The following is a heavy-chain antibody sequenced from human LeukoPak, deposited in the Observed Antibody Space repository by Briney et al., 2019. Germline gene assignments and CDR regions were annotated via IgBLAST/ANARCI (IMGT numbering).Heavy chain of an antibody. D-gene: IGHD3-3*01. J-gene: IGHJ3*02. CDR3: ARDLGDFWSGDAFDI. V-gene: IGHV3-7*01. CDR2: IKQDGSEK. CDR1: GFTFSSYA. Sequence: GGSLRLSCAASGFTFSSYAMSWVRQAPGKGLEWVANIKQDGSEKYYVDSVKGRFTISRDNAKNSLYLQMNSLRAEDTAVYYCARDLGDFWSGDAFDIWGQGTMVTVSS.